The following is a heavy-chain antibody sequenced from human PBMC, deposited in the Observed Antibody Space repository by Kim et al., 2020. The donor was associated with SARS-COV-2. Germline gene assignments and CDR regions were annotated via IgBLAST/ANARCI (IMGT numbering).Heavy chain of an antibody. D-gene: IGHD1-26*01. CDR2: VSSNGNRQ. Sequence: GGSLRLSCAAFGFTFSNYGMHWVRQAPGKGLEWVAVVSSNGNRQSYADSIKGRFTISRDNSKNTLYLQINSLRDEDTAVYYCTKEITQFVSATWPLADWGQGTLVAVSS. V-gene: IGHV3-30*18. CDR1: GFTFSNYG. CDR3: TKEITQFVSATWPLAD. J-gene: IGHJ4*02.